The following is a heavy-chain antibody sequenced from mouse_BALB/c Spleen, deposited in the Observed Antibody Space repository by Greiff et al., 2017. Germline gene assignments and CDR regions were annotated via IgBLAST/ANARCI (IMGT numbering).Heavy chain of an antibody. CDR2: IYPGNSDT. Sequence: EVQLVESGTVLARPGASVKMSCKASGYSFTSYWMHWVKQRPGQGLEWIGAIYPGNSDTSYNQKFKGKAKLTAVTSASTAYMELSSLTNEDSAVYYCITTVVAPPDYWGQGTTLTVSS. J-gene: IGHJ2*01. V-gene: IGHV1-5*01. D-gene: IGHD1-1*01. CDR1: GYSFTSYW. CDR3: ITTVVAPPDY.